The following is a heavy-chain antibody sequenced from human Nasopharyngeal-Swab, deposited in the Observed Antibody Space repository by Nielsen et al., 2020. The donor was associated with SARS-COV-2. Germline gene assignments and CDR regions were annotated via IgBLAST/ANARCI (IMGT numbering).Heavy chain of an antibody. D-gene: IGHD3-22*01. CDR1: GFTFSRYT. J-gene: IGHJ4*02. Sequence: GESLKISCAASGFTFSRYTMHWVRQALGKGLEWVAVISYDGSNKYYADPVKGRFTISRDISKNTLYLQMNSLRAEDTAVFYCASTPLDSSGYYYAFHYWGRGTLVTVSS. V-gene: IGHV3-30-3*01. CDR2: ISYDGSNK. CDR3: ASTPLDSSGYYYAFHY.